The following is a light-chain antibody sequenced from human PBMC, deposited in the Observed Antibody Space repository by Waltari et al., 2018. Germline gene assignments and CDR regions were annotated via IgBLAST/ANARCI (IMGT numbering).Light chain of an antibody. CDR1: DSDVGGYEY. V-gene: IGLV2-11*01. Sequence: QSALTQPRSVSGSPGKSVTISCTGTDSDVGGYEYVSWYQHHPGKAPKLLIYDVPKRPSGVPERFSGSKSGNTASLTISGLHGEDEADYYCCSYADNNIYVFGTGTNVAVL. J-gene: IGLJ1*01. CDR2: DVP. CDR3: CSYADNNIYV.